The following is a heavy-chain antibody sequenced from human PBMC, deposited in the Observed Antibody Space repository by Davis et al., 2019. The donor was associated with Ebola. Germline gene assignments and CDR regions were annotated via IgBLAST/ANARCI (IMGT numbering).Heavy chain of an antibody. CDR3: AKLAYITIFGVASLDY. Sequence: PGGSLRLSCAASGFTFSSFWMHWVRQDPGKGLVWVARIGGDGRSTSYADSVKGRFTISRDNAKNTLYLQMNSLSPEDTAVYYCAKLAYITIFGVASLDYWGQGTLVTVSS. D-gene: IGHD3-3*01. CDR1: GFTFSSFW. J-gene: IGHJ4*02. V-gene: IGHV3-74*01. CDR2: IGGDGRST.